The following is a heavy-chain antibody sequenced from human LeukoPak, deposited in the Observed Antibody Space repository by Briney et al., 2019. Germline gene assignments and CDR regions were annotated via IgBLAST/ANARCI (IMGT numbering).Heavy chain of an antibody. V-gene: IGHV3-13*04. CDR1: GFTFSTYD. CDR2: IGPAGDT. Sequence: PGGSLRLSCAASGFTFSTYDMHWVRQATGKGLEWVSAIGPAGDTYYPVSVEGRFTISRENAKNSLYLQMNSLRAGDTAVYYCARAGIYGGYSRWFFDLWGRGTLVTVSS. CDR3: ARAGIYGGYSRWFFDL. J-gene: IGHJ2*01. D-gene: IGHD4-23*01.